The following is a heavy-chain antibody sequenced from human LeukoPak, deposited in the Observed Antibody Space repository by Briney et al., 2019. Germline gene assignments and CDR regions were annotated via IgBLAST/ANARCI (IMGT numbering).Heavy chain of an antibody. CDR2: INPNSGGT. CDR3: ARVLGAGDYYDSSAPSGAFDI. D-gene: IGHD3-22*01. J-gene: IGHJ3*02. Sequence: ASVKVSCKASGYTFTGYYMHWVRQAPGQGLEWMGWINPNSGGTNYAQKFQGRVTMTRDTSVSTAYMELSRLRSDDTAVYYCARVLGAGDYYDSSAPSGAFDIWGQGTMVTVSS. V-gene: IGHV1-2*02. CDR1: GYTFTGYY.